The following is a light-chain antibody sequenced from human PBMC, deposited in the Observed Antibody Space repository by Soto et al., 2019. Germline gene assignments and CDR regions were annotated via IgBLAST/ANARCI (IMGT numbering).Light chain of an antibody. V-gene: IGLV1-40*01. CDR2: RNT. Sequence: QSVLTQPPSVSGAPGQRVTISCTGSNSNIGAGYDVHWYQQYPGTAPKLLIYRNTNRPSGVPDRFSGSKSDTSASLAITGLQATDEADYYCQSYDISLSGRVFGGGTKVTVL. CDR1: NSNIGAGYD. J-gene: IGLJ3*02. CDR3: QSYDISLSGRV.